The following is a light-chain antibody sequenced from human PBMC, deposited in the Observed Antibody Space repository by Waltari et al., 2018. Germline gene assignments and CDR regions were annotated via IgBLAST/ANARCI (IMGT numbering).Light chain of an antibody. CDR2: DGS. CDR1: QDIWHY. J-gene: IGKJ1*01. V-gene: IGKV1-33*01. CDR3: QHYAAVVLP. Sequence: DIQMTQSPSSLSASVGDRVTITCRASQDIWHYLNWSKQRPGKAPSVLIFDGSYLQDGVPSRFSGSGSGTYFTLTISSLQPEDVATYYCQHYAAVVLPFGQGTKVDIK.